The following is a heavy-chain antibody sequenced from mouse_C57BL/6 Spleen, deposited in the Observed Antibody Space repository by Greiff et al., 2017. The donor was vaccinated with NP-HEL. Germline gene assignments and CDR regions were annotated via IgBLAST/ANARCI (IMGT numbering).Heavy chain of an antibody. CDR1: GFTFSSYA. CDR3: ARDGMYSNNYFDD. CDR2: ISDGGSYT. J-gene: IGHJ2*01. D-gene: IGHD2-5*01. Sequence: DVKLVESGGGLVKPGGSLKLSCAASGFTFSSYAMSWVRQTPEKRLEWVATISDGGSYTYYPDNVKGRFTISRDNAKNNLYLQMSHLKSEDTAMYYCARDGMYSNNYFDDWGQGTTLTVSS. V-gene: IGHV5-4*01.